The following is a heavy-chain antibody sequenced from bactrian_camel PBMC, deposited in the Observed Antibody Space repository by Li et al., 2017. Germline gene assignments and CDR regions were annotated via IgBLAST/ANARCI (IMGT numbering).Heavy chain of an antibody. CDR3: APGRDCSSGHCRGQFPDSVS. CDR1: GYTYSTYC. D-gene: IGHD6*01. V-gene: IGHV3S26*01. J-gene: IGHJ4*01. CDR2: IDSDSIT. Sequence: QLVESGGGSVQAGGSLRLSCAASGYTYSTYCMGWFRQAPGKEREGVARIDSDSITSYAHSVKGRFTISRDNAKNTLYLQLNSLKGEDTGMYSCAPGRDCSSGHCRGQFPDSVSWGQGTQVTVS.